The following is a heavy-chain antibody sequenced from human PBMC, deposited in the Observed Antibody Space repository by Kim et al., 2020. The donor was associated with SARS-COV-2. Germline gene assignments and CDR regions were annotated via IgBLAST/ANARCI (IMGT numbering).Heavy chain of an antibody. CDR2: IYPNSGGT. Sequence: ASVKVSCKASGYTFTGYHIHWVRQAPGQGLEWMGWIYPNSGGTDYAQRFQGRVTLTRDTSISTVYMELSSLRSDDTAVYYCARSGQLWGFDYWGQGTLVTVPS. CDR1: GYTFTGYH. V-gene: IGHV1-2*02. D-gene: IGHD5-18*01. CDR3: ARSGQLWGFDY. J-gene: IGHJ4*02.